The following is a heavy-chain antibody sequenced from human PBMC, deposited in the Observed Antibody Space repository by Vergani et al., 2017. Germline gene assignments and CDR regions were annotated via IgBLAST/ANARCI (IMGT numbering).Heavy chain of an antibody. J-gene: IGHJ6*02. Sequence: WVRQAPGQGLEWMGWIRAYNGNTNYAQKLQGRVTMTTDTSTSTAYMELRSLRSEDTAVYYCARDRRSQYYYDSSGYYGESKDYYYGMDVWGQGTTVTVSS. CDR3: ARDRRSQYYYDSSGYYGESKDYYYGMDV. V-gene: IGHV1-18*01. D-gene: IGHD3-22*01. CDR2: IRAYNGNT.